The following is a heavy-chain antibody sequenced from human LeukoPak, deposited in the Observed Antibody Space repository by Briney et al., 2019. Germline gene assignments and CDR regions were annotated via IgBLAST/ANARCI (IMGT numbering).Heavy chain of an antibody. J-gene: IGHJ4*02. Sequence: GGSLRPSCVASGFTVSSNHMNWVRQAPGKGLEWVSAIYSDGKTYYADSVRGRFTISRDDSKNMLDLQMNSLRDEDTAVYYCARDALSSGSGNSDYWGQGTLVTVSS. D-gene: IGHD6-19*01. CDR1: GFTVSSNH. CDR2: IYSDGKT. CDR3: ARDALSSGSGNSDY. V-gene: IGHV3-66*01.